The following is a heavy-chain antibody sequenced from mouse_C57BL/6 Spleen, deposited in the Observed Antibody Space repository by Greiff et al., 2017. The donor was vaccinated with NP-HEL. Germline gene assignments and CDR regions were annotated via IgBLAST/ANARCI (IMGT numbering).Heavy chain of an antibody. D-gene: IGHD5-5*01. CDR2: ISNLAYSI. V-gene: IGHV5-15*01. CDR1: GFTFSDYG. J-gene: IGHJ4*01. CDR3: ARLSLPYAMDY. Sequence: EVKVVESGGGLVQPGGSLKLSCAASGFTFSDYGMAWVRQAPRKGPEWVAFISNLAYSIYYADTVTGRFTISRENAKNTLYLEMSSLRSEDTAMYYCARLSLPYAMDYWGQGTSVTVSS.